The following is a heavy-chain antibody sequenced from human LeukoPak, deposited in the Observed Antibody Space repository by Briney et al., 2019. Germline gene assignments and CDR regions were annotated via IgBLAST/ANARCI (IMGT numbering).Heavy chain of an antibody. J-gene: IGHJ4*02. Sequence: GGSLRLSCAASGFTFSSYGMHWVRQAPGKGLEWVAVISYDGSNKYYADSVKGRFTISRDNSKNTLYLQMNSLRAEDTAVYYCAKDAERYYYDRSGFVDYWGQGTLVTVSS. CDR1: GFTFSSYG. V-gene: IGHV3-30*18. CDR2: ISYDGSNK. CDR3: AKDAERYYYDRSGFVDY. D-gene: IGHD3-22*01.